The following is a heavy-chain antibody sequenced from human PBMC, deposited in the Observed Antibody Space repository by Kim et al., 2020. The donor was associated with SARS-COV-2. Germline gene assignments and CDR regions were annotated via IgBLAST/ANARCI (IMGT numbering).Heavy chain of an antibody. J-gene: IGHJ6*02. D-gene: IGHD6-19*01. Sequence: GGSLRLSCAASGFTFSDYYMSWIRQAPGKGLEWVAYISSSGSTKYYADSVKGRCTISRDNAKNSLYLQMNSLRAEDTAVYYCARVGVAVAGPLDGMDVWGQGTTVTVSS. CDR1: GFTFSDYY. CDR2: ISSSGSTK. CDR3: ARVGVAVAGPLDGMDV. V-gene: IGHV3-11*01.